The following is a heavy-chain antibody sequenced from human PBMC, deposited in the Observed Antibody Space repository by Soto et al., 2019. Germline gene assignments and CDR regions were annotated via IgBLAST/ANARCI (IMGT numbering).Heavy chain of an antibody. CDR2: IIPIFGTA. J-gene: IGHJ4*02. D-gene: IGHD3-3*01. CDR1: GGTFSSYA. V-gene: IGHV1-69*12. CDR3: ARRVVRGPYYDFWSGYAR. Sequence: QVQLVQSGAEVKKPGSSVKVSCKASGGTFSSYAISWVRQAPGQGLEWMGGIIPIFGTANYAQKFQGRVTITADESTSTAYMELSSLRSEDTAVYYCARRVVRGPYYDFWSGYARWGQGTLVTVSS.